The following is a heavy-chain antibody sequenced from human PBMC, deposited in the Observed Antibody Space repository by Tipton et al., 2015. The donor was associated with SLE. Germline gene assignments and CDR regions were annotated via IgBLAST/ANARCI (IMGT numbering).Heavy chain of an antibody. V-gene: IGHV4-39*07. Sequence: TLSLTCTVSGGSISSSSYYWGWIRQPPGKGLEWIGTIYYSGKTYYNPSLKTRVTISVDTSKNQFSLKLSSVTAADTAVYYCARDLGVATAFDIWGQGTMVTVSS. CDR1: GGSISSSSYY. CDR2: IYYSGKT. CDR3: ARDLGVATAFDI. J-gene: IGHJ3*02. D-gene: IGHD5-12*01.